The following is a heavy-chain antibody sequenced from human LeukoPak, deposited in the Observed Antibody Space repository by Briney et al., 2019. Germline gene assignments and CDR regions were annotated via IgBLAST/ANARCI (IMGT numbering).Heavy chain of an antibody. J-gene: IGHJ4*02. Sequence: GASVKVSCKASGYTFTSYDINWVRQATGQGLEWMGWMNPNSGNTGYAQKFQGRVTMTRNTSISTAYMELSSLRSEDTGVYYCAAYYYDSSGFDYWGQGTLVTVSS. CDR3: AAYYYDSSGFDY. D-gene: IGHD3-22*01. CDR2: MNPNSGNT. CDR1: GYTFTSYD. V-gene: IGHV1-8*01.